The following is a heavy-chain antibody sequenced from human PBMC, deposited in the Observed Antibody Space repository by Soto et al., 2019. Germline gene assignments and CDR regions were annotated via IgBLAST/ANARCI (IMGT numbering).Heavy chain of an antibody. CDR3: AKSRPTAVNYGLDV. Sequence: EVQLLESGGGLVQPGGSLRLSCGASGFTFSDNAMTWVRQAPGKGLEWVSSISDDGDSTYYAGSVKGRFAVSRGNSNSAPCLYMNGLGAEDQAVYYCAKSRPTAVNYGLDVWGQGTSVTVSS. J-gene: IGHJ6*01. CDR2: ISDDGDST. V-gene: IGHV3-23*01. CDR1: GFTFSDNA. D-gene: IGHD2-2*01.